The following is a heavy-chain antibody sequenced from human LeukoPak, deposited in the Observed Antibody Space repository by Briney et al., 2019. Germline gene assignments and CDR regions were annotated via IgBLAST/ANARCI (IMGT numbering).Heavy chain of an antibody. J-gene: IGHJ6*02. CDR2: ISSSSSYI. Sequence: GGSLILSCAASGFTFSSYSMNWVRQAPGKGLEWVSSISSSSSYIYYADSVKGRFTISRDNANNSLYLQMNSLRAEDTAVYYCARRAYSSPSGMDVWGQGTTVTVSS. D-gene: IGHD3-22*01. CDR3: ARRAYSSPSGMDV. CDR1: GFTFSSYS. V-gene: IGHV3-21*01.